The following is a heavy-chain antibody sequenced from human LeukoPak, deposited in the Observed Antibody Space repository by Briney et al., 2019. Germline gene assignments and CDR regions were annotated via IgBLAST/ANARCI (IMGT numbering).Heavy chain of an antibody. Sequence: GASVKVSCKASGGTFSSYAISWVRQAPGQGLEWMGGFIPIFGTANYAQKFQGRVTITADESTSTAYMELSSLRSEDTAVYYCASPTPSRYCSSTSCYIYYMDVWGKGTTVTVSS. J-gene: IGHJ6*03. CDR2: FIPIFGTA. V-gene: IGHV1-69*13. D-gene: IGHD2-2*02. CDR1: GGTFSSYA. CDR3: ASPTPSRYCSSTSCYIYYMDV.